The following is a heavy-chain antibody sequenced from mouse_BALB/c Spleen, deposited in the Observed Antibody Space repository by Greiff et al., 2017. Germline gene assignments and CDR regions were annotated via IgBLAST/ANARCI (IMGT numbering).Heavy chain of an antibody. D-gene: IGHD1-2*01. Sequence: VHVKQSGAELVRSGASVKLSCTASGFNIKDYYMHWVKQRPEQGLEWIGWIDPENGDTEYAPKFQGKATMTADTSSNTAYLQLSSLTSEDTAVYYCNAQFITTATYAMDYWGQGTSVTVSS. CDR3: NAQFITTATYAMDY. J-gene: IGHJ4*01. CDR2: IDPENGDT. CDR1: GFNIKDYY. V-gene: IGHV14-4*02.